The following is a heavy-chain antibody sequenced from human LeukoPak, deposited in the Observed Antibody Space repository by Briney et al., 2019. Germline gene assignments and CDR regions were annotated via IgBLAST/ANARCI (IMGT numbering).Heavy chain of an antibody. CDR2: VYTNGAS. Sequence: KPSETLSLTCTVSGGSISGFYWSWFRQSAEKGLEWIGRVYTNGASNYNPFLKSRVTMPVDTSKDQVSLKLTSLTAADTAVYYCARVNWEGYFDLWGRGTLVTVSS. J-gene: IGHJ2*01. D-gene: IGHD1-1*01. CDR3: ARVNWEGYFDL. V-gene: IGHV4-4*07. CDR1: GGSISGFY.